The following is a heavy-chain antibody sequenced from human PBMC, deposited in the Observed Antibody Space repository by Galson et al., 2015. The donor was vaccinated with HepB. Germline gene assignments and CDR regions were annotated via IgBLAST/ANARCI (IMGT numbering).Heavy chain of an antibody. CDR2: IRSDGSNE. J-gene: IGHJ4*02. V-gene: IGHV3-30*02. CDR1: AFTFSSYG. D-gene: IGHD5-18*01. Sequence: SLRLSCAASAFTFSSYGMHWVRQAPGKGLEWVALIRSDGSNEYYADSVKGRFTISRDNSKNTLYPQMDSLTAEDAAMYYCAKDGGEGGYSPFDYWGQGTLVTVSS. CDR3: AKDGGEGGYSPFDY.